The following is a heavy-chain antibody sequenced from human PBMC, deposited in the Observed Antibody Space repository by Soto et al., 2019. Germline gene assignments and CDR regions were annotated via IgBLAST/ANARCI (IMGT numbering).Heavy chain of an antibody. Sequence: SETLSLTCTVSGGSISSGDYYWSWIRQPPGKGLEWIGYIYYSGSTYYNPSLKSRVTISVDTSKNQFSLKLSSVTAADTAVYYCARGGGYSNPYNFDYWDQGTLVTVSS. CDR1: GGSISSGDYY. CDR3: ARGGGYSNPYNFDY. J-gene: IGHJ4*02. V-gene: IGHV4-30-4*02. CDR2: IYYSGST. D-gene: IGHD5-18*01.